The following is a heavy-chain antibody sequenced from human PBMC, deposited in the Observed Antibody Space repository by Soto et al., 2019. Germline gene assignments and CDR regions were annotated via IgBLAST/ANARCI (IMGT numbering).Heavy chain of an antibody. J-gene: IGHJ6*02. Sequence: ASVKVSCKASGYTFTSYYMHWVRQAPGQGLEWMGIINPSGGSTSYAQKFQGRVTMTRDTSTSTVYMELSSLRSEDTAVYYCAATVQLERDYYYGMDVWGQGTTVTVSS. D-gene: IGHD1-1*01. CDR3: AATVQLERDYYYGMDV. V-gene: IGHV1-46*01. CDR2: INPSGGST. CDR1: GYTFTSYY.